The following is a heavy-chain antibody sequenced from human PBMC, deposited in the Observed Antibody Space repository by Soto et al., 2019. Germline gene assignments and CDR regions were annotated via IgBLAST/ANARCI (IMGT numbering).Heavy chain of an antibody. J-gene: IGHJ6*02. V-gene: IGHV1-8*01. CDR2: MNPNSGNT. Sequence: ASVKVSSKASGYTFTSYDINWVRQATGQGLEWMGWMNPNSGNTGYAQKFQGRVTITTNESTSTAYMELSSLRSEDTAVYYCARDIVVVVAASRSVYYYGMDVWGQGTTVTVSS. CDR1: GYTFTSYD. CDR3: ARDIVVVVAASRSVYYYGMDV. D-gene: IGHD2-15*01.